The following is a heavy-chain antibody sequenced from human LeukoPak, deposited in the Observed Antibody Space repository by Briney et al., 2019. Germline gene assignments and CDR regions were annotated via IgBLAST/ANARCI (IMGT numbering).Heavy chain of an antibody. V-gene: IGHV4-61*08. CDR3: ARDRLSWIDY. D-gene: IGHD5-12*01. CDR1: GGSISSGGYY. J-gene: IGHJ4*02. CDR2: IYYSGST. Sequence: TSETLSLTCTVSGGSISSGGYYWSWIRQHPGKGLEWIGYIYYSGSTNYNPSLKSRVTISVDTSKNQFSLKLSSVTAADTAVYYCARDRLSWIDYWGQGTLVTVSS.